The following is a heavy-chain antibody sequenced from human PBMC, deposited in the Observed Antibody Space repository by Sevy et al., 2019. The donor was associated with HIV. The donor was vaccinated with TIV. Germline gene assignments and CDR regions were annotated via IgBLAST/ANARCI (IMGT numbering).Heavy chain of an antibody. V-gene: IGHV3-15*01. D-gene: IGHD3-22*01. CDR2: IKSKTDGGTT. J-gene: IGHJ3*02. CDR3: MGTYYYDSSGYYYGGDAFDI. Sequence: GGSLRLSCAASGFTFSNAWMSWVRQAPGKGLEWVGRIKSKTDGGTTDYAAPVKGRFTISRDDSKNTLYLQKNSLKTEETAVYYCMGTYYYDSSGYYYGGDAFDIWGQGTMVTVSS. CDR1: GFTFSNAW.